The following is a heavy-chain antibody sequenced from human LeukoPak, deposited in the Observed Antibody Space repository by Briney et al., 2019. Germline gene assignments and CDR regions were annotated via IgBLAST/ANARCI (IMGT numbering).Heavy chain of an antibody. CDR3: ASSFYYDSSVPPGY. Sequence: SETLSLTCTVSGGSISSYYWSWIRQPPGKELEWIGYIYYSGSTNYNPSLKSRVTISVDTSKNQFSLKLSSVTAADTAVYYCASSFYYDSSVPPGYWGQGTLVIVSS. CDR1: GGSISSYY. J-gene: IGHJ4*02. CDR2: IYYSGST. V-gene: IGHV4-59*08. D-gene: IGHD3-22*01.